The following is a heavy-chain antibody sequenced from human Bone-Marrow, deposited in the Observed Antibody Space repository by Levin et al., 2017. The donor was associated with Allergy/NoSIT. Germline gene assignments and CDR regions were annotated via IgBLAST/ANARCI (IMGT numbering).Heavy chain of an antibody. CDR1: GFTVRSNY. CDR3: ARVAVVASDAFDL. J-gene: IGHJ3*01. V-gene: IGHV3-66*01. Sequence: GGSLRLSCAASGFTVRSNYTTWVRQAPGKGLECVSVLYSGGSTYYADSVKGRFTISRDNSKNTVSLQMNSLRVEDTAVYFCARVAVVASDAFDLWGRGALVTVSS. CDR2: LYSGGST. D-gene: IGHD6-19*01.